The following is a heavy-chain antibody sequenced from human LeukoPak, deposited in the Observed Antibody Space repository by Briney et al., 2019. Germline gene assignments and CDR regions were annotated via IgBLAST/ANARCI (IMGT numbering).Heavy chain of an antibody. Sequence: ASVKVSCRASGYTFTGYYMHWVRQAPGQGLEWMGWINPNSGGTNYAQKFQGWVTMTRDTSISTAYMELSRLRSDDTAVYYCAKEMKQEVLRFLEWLPHPKPYYGMDVWGQGTTVTVSS. J-gene: IGHJ6*02. CDR1: GYTFTGYY. CDR3: AKEMKQEVLRFLEWLPHPKPYYGMDV. V-gene: IGHV1-2*04. CDR2: INPNSGGT. D-gene: IGHD3-3*01.